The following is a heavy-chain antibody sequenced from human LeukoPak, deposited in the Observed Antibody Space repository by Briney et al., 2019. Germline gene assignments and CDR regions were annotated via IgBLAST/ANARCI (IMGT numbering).Heavy chain of an antibody. CDR3: ARGDGSSQWPPTFDY. V-gene: IGHV3-64*01. D-gene: IGHD1-26*01. CDR1: GFTFSSYA. Sequence: GGSLRLSCAASGFTFSSYAMHWVRQAPGKGLEYVSAISSNGGRTYYANSVKGRFTISRDNSKNTLCLQMGSLRAEDMAVYYCARGDGSSQWPPTFDYWGQGTLVTVSS. CDR2: ISSNGGRT. J-gene: IGHJ4*02.